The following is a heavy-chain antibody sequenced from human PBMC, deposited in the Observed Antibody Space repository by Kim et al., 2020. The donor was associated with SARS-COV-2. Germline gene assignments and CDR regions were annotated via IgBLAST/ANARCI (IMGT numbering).Heavy chain of an antibody. CDR1: GFTVSSYE. J-gene: IGHJ6*02. V-gene: IGHV3-48*03. CDR3: ARGWMDV. Sequence: GGSLRLSCAASGFTVSSYEMNWVRQAPGKGLEWITTYATSTYYTDSVKGRLTISRDNAKNSLYLQMNSLRAEDTALYYCARGWMDVWGQGTTVTVSS. CDR2: ITTYATST.